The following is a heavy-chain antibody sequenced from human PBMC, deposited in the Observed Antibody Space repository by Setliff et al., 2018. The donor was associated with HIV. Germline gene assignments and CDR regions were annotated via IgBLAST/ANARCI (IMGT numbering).Heavy chain of an antibody. Sequence: ASVKVSCKASGYSFSKYGISWVRQAPGQGLEWMGWITTYNGNTNYAQKFQGRVTMTTDTSTTTAYMELRSLRSDDTAVYYCARSRWHSSPYYYYMDVWGKGTTVTVSS. J-gene: IGHJ6*03. V-gene: IGHV1-18*01. D-gene: IGHD6-13*01. CDR2: ITTYNGNT. CDR1: GYSFSKYG. CDR3: ARSRWHSSPYYYYMDV.